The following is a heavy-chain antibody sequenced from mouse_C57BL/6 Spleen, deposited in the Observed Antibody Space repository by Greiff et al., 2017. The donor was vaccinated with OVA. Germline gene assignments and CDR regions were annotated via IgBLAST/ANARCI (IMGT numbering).Heavy chain of an antibody. Sequence: EVKLMESGGGLVKPGGSLKLSCAASGFTFSDYGMHWVRQAPEKGLEWVAYISSGSSTIYYADTVKGRFTISRDNAKNTLFLQMTSLRSEDTAMYYCAREGWFLRRGAMDYWGQGTSVTVSS. CDR3: AREGWFLRRGAMDY. V-gene: IGHV5-17*01. J-gene: IGHJ4*01. CDR1: GFTFSDYG. CDR2: ISSGSSTI. D-gene: IGHD2-3*01.